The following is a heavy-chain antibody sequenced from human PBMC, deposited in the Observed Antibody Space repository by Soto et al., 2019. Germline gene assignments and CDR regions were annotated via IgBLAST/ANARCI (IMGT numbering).Heavy chain of an antibody. V-gene: IGHV1-2*02. CDR1: GYTFTGDY. CDR3: ARDYYANNWFDP. CDR2: INPGSGGT. J-gene: IGHJ5*02. D-gene: IGHD3-10*01. Sequence: ASVKVSCKASGYTFTGDYMHWGRQAPGQGLEWLGGINPGSGGTNYAQKFQGRVTMTRDTSISTAYMELSRLRSDATAVYYCARDYYANNWFDPWGQGTLVTVSS.